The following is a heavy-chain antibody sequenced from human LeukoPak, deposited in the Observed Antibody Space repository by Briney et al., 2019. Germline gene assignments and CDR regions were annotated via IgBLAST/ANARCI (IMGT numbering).Heavy chain of an antibody. CDR2: ISHSGST. D-gene: IGHD4/OR15-4a*01. CDR3: ASHPYSSDYGGPCDH. Sequence: PSETLSLTCTVSGGSISSGGYYWGWIRQPPGKGLEWIGSISHSGSTSYNAPLKSRATISADTSKNQFSLKLTSVTAADTAVYYCASHPYSSDYGGPCDHWGQGTLVTVSS. CDR1: GGSISSGGYY. J-gene: IGHJ4*02. V-gene: IGHV4-39*01.